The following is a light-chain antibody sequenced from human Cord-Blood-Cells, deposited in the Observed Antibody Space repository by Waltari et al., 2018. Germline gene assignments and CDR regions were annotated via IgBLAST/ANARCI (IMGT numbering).Light chain of an antibody. CDR1: SSAFGSYNL. Sequence: QSALPQPAPVSGSPGQPITISCPGTSSAFGSYNLSSWYQQHPGKAPKLMIYEGSKRPSGVSNRFSGSKSGNTASLTISGLQAEDEADYYCCSYAGSSTWVFGGGTKLTVL. V-gene: IGLV2-23*01. CDR3: CSYAGSSTWV. CDR2: EGS. J-gene: IGLJ3*02.